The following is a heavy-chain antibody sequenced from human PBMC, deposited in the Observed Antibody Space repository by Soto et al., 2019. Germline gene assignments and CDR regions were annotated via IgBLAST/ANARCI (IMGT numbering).Heavy chain of an antibody. Sequence: ASVKVSCKASGYTFTSYGISWVRQAPGQGLEWMGWISAYNGNTNYAQKLQGRVTMTTDTSTSTAYMELRSLRSDDTAVYYCARDKGISWVGYCSGGSCEGVDYWGQGTLVTVSS. V-gene: IGHV1-18*01. CDR2: ISAYNGNT. CDR3: ARDKGISWVGYCSGGSCEGVDY. CDR1: GYTFTSYG. J-gene: IGHJ4*02. D-gene: IGHD2-15*01.